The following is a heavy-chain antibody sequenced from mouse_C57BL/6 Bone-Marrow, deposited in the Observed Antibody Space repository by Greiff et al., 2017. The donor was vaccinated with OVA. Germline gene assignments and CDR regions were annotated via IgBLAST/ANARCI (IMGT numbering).Heavy chain of an antibody. CDR3: ARSPLWLNCEY. J-gene: IGHJ2*01. D-gene: IGHD6-1*01. Sequence: QVQLQQSGAELARPGASVKMSCKASGYTFTSYTMHWVKQRPGQGLEWIGYINPSSGYTKYNQKFTDKATLTADKSSSTAYMQLSSLTSEDAAVDYCARSPLWLNCEYWGKGTTLTVSS. CDR1: GYTFTSYT. V-gene: IGHV1-4*01. CDR2: INPSSGYT.